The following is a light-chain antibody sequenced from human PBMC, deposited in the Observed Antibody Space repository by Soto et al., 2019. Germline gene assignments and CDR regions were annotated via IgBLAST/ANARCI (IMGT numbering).Light chain of an antibody. J-gene: IGKJ1*01. CDR3: QQYGSSGT. V-gene: IGKV3-20*01. CDR1: QSVSNNY. Sequence: ETLLTQSPGTLSLSPGEIATLSCRASQSVSNNYLAWYQQKPGQAPRLLIYGASNRATGIPDRFSGSGSGTDFTLTISRLEPEDFAVYYCQQYGSSGTFGQGTKVDIK. CDR2: GAS.